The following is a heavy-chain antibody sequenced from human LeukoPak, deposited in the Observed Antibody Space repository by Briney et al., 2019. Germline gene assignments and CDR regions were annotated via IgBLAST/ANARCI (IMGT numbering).Heavy chain of an antibody. CDR1: GGSISSYY. CDR2: IFTSGST. V-gene: IGHV4-4*07. D-gene: IGHD3-9*01. Sequence: SETLSLTCTVSGGSISSYYWSWIRQPAGKGLEWIGRIFTSGSTNYNPSLKSRVTISIDTSKNQFSLKLSSVTAADTAVYYCARSRRYDILTDDFDYWGQGTLVTVSS. J-gene: IGHJ4*02. CDR3: ARSRRYDILTDDFDY.